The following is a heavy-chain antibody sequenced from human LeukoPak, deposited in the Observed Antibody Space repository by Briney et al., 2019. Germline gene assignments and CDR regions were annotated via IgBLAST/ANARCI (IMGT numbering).Heavy chain of an antibody. Sequence: GGSLRLSCAASGFTFSSYWMSWVRQAPGKGLEWVANIKQDGSEKYYVDSVKGRFTISRDNAKNSLYLQMNSLRAEDTAVYYCARERPGRYAGTDYWGQGTLVTVSS. V-gene: IGHV3-7*01. CDR2: IKQDGSEK. CDR3: ARERPGRYAGTDY. D-gene: IGHD1-26*01. CDR1: GFTFSSYW. J-gene: IGHJ4*02.